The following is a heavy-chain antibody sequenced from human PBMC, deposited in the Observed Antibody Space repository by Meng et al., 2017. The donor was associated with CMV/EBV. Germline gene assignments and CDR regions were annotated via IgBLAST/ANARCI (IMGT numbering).Heavy chain of an antibody. CDR2: INSDGSST. CDR3: ARDKDDFWSGYYI. J-gene: IGHJ4*02. V-gene: IGHV3-74*01. CDR1: GFTFSSYW. D-gene: IGHD3-3*01. Sequence: GESLKISCAASGFTFSSYWMHWVRQAPGKGLAWVSRINSDGSSTSYADSVKGRFTISRDNAKNTLYLQMNSLRAEDTAVYYCARDKDDFWSGYYIWGQGTLVTVSS.